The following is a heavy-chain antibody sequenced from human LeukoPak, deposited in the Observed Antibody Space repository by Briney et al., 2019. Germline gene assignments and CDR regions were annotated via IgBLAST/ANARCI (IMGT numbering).Heavy chain of an antibody. J-gene: IGHJ4*02. D-gene: IGHD3-22*01. CDR2: IIPIFGTA. Sequence: SVKVSCKASGGTFSSYAISWVRQAPGQGLEWKGGIIPIFGTANYAQKFQGRVTITADESTSTAYMELSSLRSEDTAVYYCAREPYYYDSSGYYQSYYFDYWGQGTLVTVSS. CDR3: AREPYYYDSSGYYQSYYFDY. CDR1: GGTFSSYA. V-gene: IGHV1-69*01.